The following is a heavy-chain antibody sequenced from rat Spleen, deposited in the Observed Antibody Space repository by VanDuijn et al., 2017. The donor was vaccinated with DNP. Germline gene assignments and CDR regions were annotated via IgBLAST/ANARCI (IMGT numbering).Heavy chain of an antibody. J-gene: IGHJ2*01. CDR2: ITTGGGNT. V-gene: IGHV5S11*01. CDR3: ARSGYPAITEGYFDY. Sequence: EVQLVESGGGLVQPGRSMKLSCAASGFTFSNYGMAWVRQAPTKGLEWVASITTGGGNTYYGDSVQGRFTISRDNAKSTLFLHMDSLRSEETATYYCARSGYPAITEGYFDYWGQGVMVTVSS. CDR1: GFTFSNYG. D-gene: IGHD1-4*01.